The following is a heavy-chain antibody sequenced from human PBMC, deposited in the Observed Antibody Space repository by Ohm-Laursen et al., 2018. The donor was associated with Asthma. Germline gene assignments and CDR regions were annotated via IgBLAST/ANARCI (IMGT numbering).Heavy chain of an antibody. CDR3: ARGNLEGLL. CDR2: INSDGSST. CDR1: GFTFSSYW. J-gene: IGHJ4*02. Sequence: SLRLSCAASGFTFSSYWMHWVRQAPGKGLVWVSRINSDGSSTSYADSVKGRFTISRDDAQNTVYLQMNSLRVDDTAVYYCARGNLEGLLWGQGTLVTVSS. D-gene: IGHD1-1*01. V-gene: IGHV3-74*01.